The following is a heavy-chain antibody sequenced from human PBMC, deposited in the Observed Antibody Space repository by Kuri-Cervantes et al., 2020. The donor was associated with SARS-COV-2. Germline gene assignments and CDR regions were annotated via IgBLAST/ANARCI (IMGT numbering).Heavy chain of an antibody. V-gene: IGHV3-33*08. CDR2: IWYDGSNE. CDR3: ARDRGYGGLRYYFDY. Sequence: GGSLRLSCAASGFTFSSYGMHWVRQAPGKGLEWVAVIWYDGSNEYYADSVKGRFTISRDNPKNTLYLQMNSLRAEDTAVYYCARDRGYGGLRYYFDYWGQGTLVTVSS. J-gene: IGHJ4*02. CDR1: GFTFSSYG. D-gene: IGHD5-12*01.